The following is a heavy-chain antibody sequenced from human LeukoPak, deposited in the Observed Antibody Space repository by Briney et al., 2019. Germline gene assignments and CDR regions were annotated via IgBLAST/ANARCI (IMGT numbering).Heavy chain of an antibody. J-gene: IGHJ4*02. V-gene: IGHV3-30-3*01. CDR3: ARDPVIAGFLKYQFDY. Sequence: GGSLRLSCAASGFSFSSYAMHWVRQAPGKGLEWVTGISFDGSHKYYADSVKGRFTISRDNSKNTLYLQMNSLRAEDTAVYYCARDPVIAGFLKYQFDYWGQGTLVTVSS. D-gene: IGHD3-3*01. CDR1: GFSFSSYA. CDR2: ISFDGSHK.